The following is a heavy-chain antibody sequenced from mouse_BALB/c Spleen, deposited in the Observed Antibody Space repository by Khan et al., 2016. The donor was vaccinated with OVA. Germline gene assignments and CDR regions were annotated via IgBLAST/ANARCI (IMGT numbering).Heavy chain of an antibody. Sequence: EVQLQESGPGLVKPSQSLSLTCTVTGYSITSDYAWNWIRQFPGNKLEWMCYISYSGSTSYNPSLKSRISITRDTSKNQFFLQLNSVTTEDTATXYCARSLMANWGQGTTLTVSS. CDR3: ARSLMAN. CDR1: GYSITSDYA. CDR2: ISYSGST. V-gene: IGHV3-2*02. J-gene: IGHJ2*01.